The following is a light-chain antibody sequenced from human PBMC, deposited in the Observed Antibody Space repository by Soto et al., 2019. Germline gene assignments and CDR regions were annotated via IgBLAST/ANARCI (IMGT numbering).Light chain of an antibody. CDR3: QQYGRSPFT. V-gene: IGKV3-20*01. J-gene: IGKJ2*01. CDR2: GVS. CDR1: QRITNNF. Sequence: EIVLTQSPGTLSLSPGERATLSCRASQRITNNFLAWFQQQPGLAPRLLIHGVSTRASGVPGRFSGGGSGTVFVLTTSRLEPEDFAVYYCQQYGRSPFTFGQGTKLQIK.